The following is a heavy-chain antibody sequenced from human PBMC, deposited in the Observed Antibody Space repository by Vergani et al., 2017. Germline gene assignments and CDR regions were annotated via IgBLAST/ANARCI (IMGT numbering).Heavy chain of an antibody. D-gene: IGHD3-22*01. V-gene: IGHV1-69*04. CDR1: GGTFSSYT. CDR3: ARDDGYYDSSGSYFDY. J-gene: IGHJ4*02. Sequence: VQLVQSGAEVKKPGSSVKVSCKASGGTFSSYTISWVRQAPGQGLEWMGRIIPILGIANYAQKFQGRVTITADKATSTAYMELSSLRSEDTAVYYCARDDGYYDSSGSYFDYWGQGTLVTVSS. CDR2: IIPILGIA.